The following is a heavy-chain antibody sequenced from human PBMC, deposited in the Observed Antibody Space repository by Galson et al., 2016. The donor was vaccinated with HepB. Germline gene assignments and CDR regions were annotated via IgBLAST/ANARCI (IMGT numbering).Heavy chain of an antibody. J-gene: IGHJ6*03. CDR1: GFPFSTNA. CDR3: VKEGVVTRYYYYMDV. V-gene: IGHV3-23*01. Sequence: SLRLSCAASGFPFSTNAMTWVRQAPGKGLEWVSALSPSGETPYYADSVKGRFTVSSDNSKNTLYLQMSSLRAEDTAVYYCVKEGVVTRYYYYMDVWGKGTTVTVSS. CDR2: LSPSGETP. D-gene: IGHD4-23*01.